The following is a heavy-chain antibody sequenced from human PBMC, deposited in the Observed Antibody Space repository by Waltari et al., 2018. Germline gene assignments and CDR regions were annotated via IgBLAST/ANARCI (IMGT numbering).Heavy chain of an antibody. CDR3: AKDTPPSTYSRGYFDC. V-gene: IGHV3-23*01. D-gene: IGHD4-4*01. CDR1: GLTFRDYA. CDR2: ISGSGGPT. Sequence: EVQLTESGGGLVQPGGSLRPSCAASGLTFRDYAIPWVRQAPGEGLEWVSVISGSGGPTYYADSVKGRFTISRDDSKNTLYLQMNSLRVEDTAVYYCAKDTPPSTYSRGYFDCWGQGTLVTVSS. J-gene: IGHJ4*02.